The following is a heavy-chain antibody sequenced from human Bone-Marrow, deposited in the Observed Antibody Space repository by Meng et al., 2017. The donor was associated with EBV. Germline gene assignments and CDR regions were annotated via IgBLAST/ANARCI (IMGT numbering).Heavy chain of an antibody. CDR1: GGTLKNFA. V-gene: IGHV1-69*01. D-gene: IGHD2-21*01. CDR2: IIPVIGAT. CDR3: ARDNGDTMTNPYFDY. Sequence: QVHMVQLRAAVKKPESSVRVSGKACGGTLKNFAINWVRQAPGEGLEWMGGIIPVIGATNYADNFKGIMKIISDESTNTAYMELSKLAPADTALYYCARDNGDTMTNPYFDYWGQGTLVTVSS. J-gene: IGHJ4*02.